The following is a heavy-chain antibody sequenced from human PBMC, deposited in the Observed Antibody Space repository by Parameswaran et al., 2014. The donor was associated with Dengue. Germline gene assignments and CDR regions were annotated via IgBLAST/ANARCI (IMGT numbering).Heavy chain of an antibody. CDR3: ARGAYYYDSSGYLGGY. J-gene: IGHJ4*02. Sequence: WVRQAPGQGLEWMGWINTNTGNPTYAQGFTGRFVFSLDTSVSTAYLQISSLKAEDTAVYYCARGAYYYDSSGYLGGYWGQGTLVTVSS. CDR2: INTNTGNP. V-gene: IGHV7-4-1*02. D-gene: IGHD3-22*01.